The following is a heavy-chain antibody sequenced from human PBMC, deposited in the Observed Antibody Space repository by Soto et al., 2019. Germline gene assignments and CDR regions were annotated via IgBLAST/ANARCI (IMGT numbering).Heavy chain of an antibody. V-gene: IGHV3-23*01. CDR1: GFTFSSYA. J-gene: IGHJ5*02. CDR2: ISGSGGST. Sequence: PVESVSISCAASGFTFSSYAMSWVRQAPGKGLEWVSAISGSGGSTYYADSVKGRFTISRDNSKNTLYLQMNSLRAEDTAVYYCAKEMYRQLVLGKVGWFDPWGQGTLVTVSS. D-gene: IGHD6-6*01. CDR3: AKEMYRQLVLGKVGWFDP.